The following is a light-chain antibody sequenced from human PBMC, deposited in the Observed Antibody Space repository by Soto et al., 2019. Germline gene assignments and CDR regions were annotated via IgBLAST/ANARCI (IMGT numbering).Light chain of an antibody. J-gene: IGKJ1*01. CDR3: QQYNGYFRT. CDR1: QNINRW. Sequence: DIQMTQSPSTLSASVGDRVTITCRASQNINRWLAWYQQKPGKAPNLLIYDASTLESGVPSRFSDSGSGSEFTLTISSQQPDDFATYYCQQYNGYFRTFGQGTRVEIK. CDR2: DAS. V-gene: IGKV1-5*01.